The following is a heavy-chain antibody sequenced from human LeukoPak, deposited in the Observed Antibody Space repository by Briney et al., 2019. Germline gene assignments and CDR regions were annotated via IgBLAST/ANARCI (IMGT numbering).Heavy chain of an antibody. CDR2: ISSSSYI. CDR3: AMVHCSGGSCSFDY. V-gene: IGHV3-21*01. J-gene: IGHJ4*02. Sequence: NPGGSLRLSCAASGFTFSSYAMSWVRQAPGKGLEWVSSISSSSYIYYADSVKGRFTISRDNAKNSLYLQMNSLRAEDTAVYYCAMVHCSGGSCSFDYWGQGTLVTVSS. D-gene: IGHD2-15*01. CDR1: GFTFSSYA.